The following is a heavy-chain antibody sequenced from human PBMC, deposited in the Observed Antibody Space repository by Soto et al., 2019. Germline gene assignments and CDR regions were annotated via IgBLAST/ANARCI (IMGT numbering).Heavy chain of an antibody. V-gene: IGHV1-69*02. J-gene: IGHJ5*02. CDR3: ASERSYCSSTSCYDGWFDP. D-gene: IGHD2-2*01. CDR1: GGTFSSYT. CDR2: IIPILGIA. Sequence: QVQLVQSGAEVKQPGSSVKVSCKASGGTFSSYTISWVRQAPGQGLEWMGRIIPILGIANYAQKFQGRVTITADKSTSTAYRELSSLRSEDTAVYYCASERSYCSSTSCYDGWFDPWGQGTLVTVSS.